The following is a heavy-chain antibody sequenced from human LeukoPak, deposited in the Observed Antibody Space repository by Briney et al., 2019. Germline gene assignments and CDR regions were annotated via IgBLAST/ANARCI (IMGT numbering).Heavy chain of an antibody. J-gene: IGHJ4*02. CDR2: IYSGGNT. D-gene: IGHD5-24*01. CDR3: ARGLVEMATIYFDY. CDR1: GFTVSSNY. Sequence: QPGGSLRLSCAASGFTVSSNYMSWVRQAPGKGLEWVSVIYSGGNTYYADSVKGRFTISRDNSKNTLYLQMNSLRAEDTAIYYCARGLVEMATIYFDYWGQGTLVTVSS. V-gene: IGHV3-53*01.